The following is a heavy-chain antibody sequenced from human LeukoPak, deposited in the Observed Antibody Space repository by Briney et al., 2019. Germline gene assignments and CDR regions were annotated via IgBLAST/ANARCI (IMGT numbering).Heavy chain of an antibody. CDR3: ARYSSGSPFDY. D-gene: IGHD6-19*01. V-gene: IGHV1-2*02. Sequence: ASVKVSCKASGYPFTGYYMHWVRQAPGQGLEWMGWINPNSGGTNSAQKFQGRVTMTRDTSISTACMELSRLRSDDTAVYYCARYSSGSPFDYWGQGTLVTVSS. J-gene: IGHJ4*02. CDR2: INPNSGGT. CDR1: GYPFTGYY.